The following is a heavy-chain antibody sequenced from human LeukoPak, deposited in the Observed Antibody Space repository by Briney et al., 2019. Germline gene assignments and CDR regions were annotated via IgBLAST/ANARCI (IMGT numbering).Heavy chain of an antibody. CDR2: LSFDGKTK. CDR3: AKDGKTVLLWFGEPGGNWFDP. CDR1: GFTFDNYG. V-gene: IGHV3-30*18. Sequence: GSSLRLSCAASGFTFDNYGVHWVRQAPGKGLEWVAALSFDGKTKHYADSVKGRFTISRDNSNNTLYLQMNSLRAEDTAVYYCAKDGKTVLLWFGEPGGNWFDPWGQGTLVTVSS. D-gene: IGHD3-10*01. J-gene: IGHJ5*02.